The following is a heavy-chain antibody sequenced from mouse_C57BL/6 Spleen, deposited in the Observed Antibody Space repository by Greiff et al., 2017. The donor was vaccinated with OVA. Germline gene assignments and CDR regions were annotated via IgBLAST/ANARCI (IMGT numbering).Heavy chain of an antibody. Sequence: EVQVVESGGGLVQPGGSLKLSCAASGFTFSDYYMYWVRQTPEKRLEWVAYISNGGGSTYYPDTVKGRFTISRDNAKNTLYLQMSRLKSEDTAMYYCARGFPYWYFDVWGTGTTVTVSS. CDR3: ARGFPYWYFDV. V-gene: IGHV5-12*01. CDR1: GFTFSDYY. CDR2: ISNGGGST. J-gene: IGHJ1*03.